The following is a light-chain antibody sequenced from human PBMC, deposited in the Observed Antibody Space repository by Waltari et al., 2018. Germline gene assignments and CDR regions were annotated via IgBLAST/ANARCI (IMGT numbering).Light chain of an antibody. CDR2: WAS. J-gene: IGKJ3*01. CDR3: QQYYSTIFT. CDR1: QSVLYSSSNKNF. Sequence: DIVVTQSPDPLPVSLGERATINCQSSQSVLYSSSNKNFLAWYQQKPGQPPKLLIYWASTRESGVPDRFSGSGSGTDFTLTISSLQAEDVAVYYCQQYYSTIFTFGPGTKVDIK. V-gene: IGKV4-1*01.